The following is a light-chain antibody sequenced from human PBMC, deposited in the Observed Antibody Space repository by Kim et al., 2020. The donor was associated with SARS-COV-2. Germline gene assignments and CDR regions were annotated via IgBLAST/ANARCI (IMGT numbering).Light chain of an antibody. J-gene: IGKJ1*01. Sequence: DIQMTQSPSTLSASVGDRVTITCRASHNISTWLAWYQQHPGKAPKLLISKASNLETGVPSRFSGSGSGTEFTLTISSLQPDDFAIYYCQQYSSFWTFGQGTKVDIK. CDR1: HNISTW. V-gene: IGKV1-5*03. CDR2: KAS. CDR3: QQYSSFWT.